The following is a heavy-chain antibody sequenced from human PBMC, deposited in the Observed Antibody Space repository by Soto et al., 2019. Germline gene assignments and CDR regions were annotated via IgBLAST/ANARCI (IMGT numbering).Heavy chain of an antibody. D-gene: IGHD3-16*02. Sequence: QVQLVQSGAEVKKPGASVKVSCKASGYTFTSYDINWVRQATGQGLEWMGWMNPNSGNTGYAQKFQGRVTMTRNTYINIAYKELSRPRYEATAVYYCARGPSHLGEVSLYPFTSWGQGTLVTDSS. J-gene: IGHJ5*02. CDR1: GYTFTSYD. CDR3: ARGPSHLGEVSLYPFTS. V-gene: IGHV1-8*01. CDR2: MNPNSGNT.